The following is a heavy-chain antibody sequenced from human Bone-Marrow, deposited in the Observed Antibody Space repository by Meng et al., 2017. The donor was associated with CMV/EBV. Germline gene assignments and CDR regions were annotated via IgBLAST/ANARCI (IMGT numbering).Heavy chain of an antibody. CDR3: ASGSPTPLWCSSTSCRHLSYYYGMDV. CDR1: GYTFTANY. CDR2: INPNSGGT. D-gene: IGHD2-2*01. J-gene: IGHJ6*02. Sequence: ASVKVSCKASGYTFTANYMHWVRQAPGQGLEWMGWINPNSGGTNYAQKFQGRVTMTRDTSISTVYMELNRLRSEDTAVYYCASGSPTPLWCSSTSCRHLSYYYGMDVWARGTTVTVSS. V-gene: IGHV1-2*02.